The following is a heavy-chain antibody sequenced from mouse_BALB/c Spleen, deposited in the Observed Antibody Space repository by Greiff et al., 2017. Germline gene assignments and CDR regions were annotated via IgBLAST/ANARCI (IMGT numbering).Heavy chain of an antibody. CDR1: GFTFSSYA. D-gene: IGHD3-1*01. V-gene: IGHV5-9-4*01. Sequence: EVKLMESGGGLVKPGGSLKLSCAASGFTFSSYAMSWVRQSPEKRLEWVAEISSGGSYTYYPDTVTGRFTISRDNAKNTLYLEMSSLRSEDTAMYYCARVDSGPFAYWGQGTLVTVSA. J-gene: IGHJ3*01. CDR3: ARVDSGPFAY. CDR2: ISSGGSYT.